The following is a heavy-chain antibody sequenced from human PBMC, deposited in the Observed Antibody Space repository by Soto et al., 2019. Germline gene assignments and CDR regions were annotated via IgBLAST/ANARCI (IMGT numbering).Heavy chain of an antibody. CDR2: IYYSGST. Sequence: SETLSLTCTVSGDSISPYYWSWIRQPPGKGLEWIGYIYYSGSTNYNPSLKSRVTISVDTSKNQFSLKLNSVTAADTAVYYCARDKITGLFDYWGQGTLVTVSS. V-gene: IGHV4-59*12. CDR3: ARDKITGLFDY. J-gene: IGHJ4*02. CDR1: GDSISPYY. D-gene: IGHD2-8*02.